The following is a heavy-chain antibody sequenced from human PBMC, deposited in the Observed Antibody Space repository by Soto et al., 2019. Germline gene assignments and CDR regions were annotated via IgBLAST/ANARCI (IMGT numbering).Heavy chain of an antibody. CDR2: IYWDDDK. J-gene: IGHJ4*02. Sequence: ESGPTLVNPTQTLTLTCTFSGFSLSTSGVGVGWIRQPPGKALEWLALIYWDDDKRYSPSLKSRLTITKDTSKNQVVLTMTNMEPVDTATYYCAHRLLSYYGSGSYKDYFDYWGQGTLVTVSS. CDR3: AHRLLSYYGSGSYKDYFDY. CDR1: GFSLSTSGVG. D-gene: IGHD3-10*01. V-gene: IGHV2-5*02.